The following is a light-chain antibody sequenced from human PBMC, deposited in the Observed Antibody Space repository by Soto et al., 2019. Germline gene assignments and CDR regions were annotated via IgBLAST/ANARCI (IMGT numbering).Light chain of an antibody. Sequence: EIVMTQSPATLSVSPGERATFSCRASQSVSSNLAWYQQKSGQAPRLLIYGASTRATGIPARFSGSGSGTEFTLTISSLQSEDFAVYYCQQYNNWPPVTFGQGTKVDIK. J-gene: IGKJ1*01. V-gene: IGKV3-15*01. CDR2: GAS. CDR3: QQYNNWPPVT. CDR1: QSVSSN.